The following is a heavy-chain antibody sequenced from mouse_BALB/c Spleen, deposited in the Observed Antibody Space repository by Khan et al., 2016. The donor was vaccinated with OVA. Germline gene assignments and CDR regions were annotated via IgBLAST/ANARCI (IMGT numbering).Heavy chain of an antibody. CDR1: GYTFTDYN. V-gene: IGHV1S29*02. D-gene: IGHD2-4*01. CDR2: IYPYNGGT. Sequence: VQLQQSGPELVKPGASVKISCKASGYTFTDYNMHWVKQSHGKSLDWIGYIYPYNGGTGYNQKFQSKATLTVDNSSSTAYMALRSLTSEDSAVYYGARSRGPGYDYCFDYWGQGTTLTVSS. CDR3: ARSRGPGYDYCFDY. J-gene: IGHJ2*01.